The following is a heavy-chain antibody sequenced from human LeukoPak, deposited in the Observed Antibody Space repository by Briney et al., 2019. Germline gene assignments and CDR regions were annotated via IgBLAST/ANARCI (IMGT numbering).Heavy chain of an antibody. Sequence: PSETQSLTCAVSGGSISSSNWWSWVRQPPGKGLEWIGEIYHSGGTNYNPSLKSRVTISVDKSKNQFSLKLSSVTAADTAVYYCARDRYSSSWTYFDYWGQGTLVTVSS. V-gene: IGHV4-4*02. J-gene: IGHJ4*02. CDR2: IYHSGGT. CDR1: GGSISSSNW. D-gene: IGHD6-13*01. CDR3: ARDRYSSSWTYFDY.